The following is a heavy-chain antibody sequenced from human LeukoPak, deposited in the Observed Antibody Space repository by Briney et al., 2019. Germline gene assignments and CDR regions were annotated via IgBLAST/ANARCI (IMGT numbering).Heavy chain of an antibody. J-gene: IGHJ4*02. Sequence: PSETLSLTCTVSGGSISSYYWSWVRQAPGKGLEWVSVIYSGGSTYYADSVKGRFTISRDNSKNTLYLQMNSLRAEDTAVYYCARASEGAGTLDYWGQGTLVNVSS. CDR1: GGSISSYY. CDR3: ARASEGAGTLDY. CDR2: IYSGGST. D-gene: IGHD6-13*01. V-gene: IGHV3-66*01.